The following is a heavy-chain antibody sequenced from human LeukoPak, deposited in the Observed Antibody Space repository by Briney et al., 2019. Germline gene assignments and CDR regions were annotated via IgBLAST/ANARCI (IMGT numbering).Heavy chain of an antibody. D-gene: IGHD2-15*01. J-gene: IGHJ4*02. CDR2: INHSGST. CDR1: GGSFSGYC. Sequence: PSETLSLTCAVYGGSFSGYCWSWIRQPPGKGLEWIGEINHSGSTNYTPSLKSRVTISVDTSKNQFSLKLSSVTAADTAVYYCARGVYCSGGNCYRPLDYWGQGTLVTVSS. V-gene: IGHV4-34*01. CDR3: ARGVYCSGGNCYRPLDY.